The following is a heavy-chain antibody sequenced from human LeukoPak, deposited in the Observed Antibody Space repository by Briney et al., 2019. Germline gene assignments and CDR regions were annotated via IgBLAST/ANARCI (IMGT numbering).Heavy chain of an antibody. D-gene: IGHD3-9*01. Sequence: PSETLSLTCTVSGGSISSGGYYWSWIRQHPGKGLEWIGYIYYSGSTYYNPSLKSRVTISVDTSKNQFSLKLSSVTAADTAVYYCARADISTGYYDYWGQGTLVTVSS. CDR2: IYYSGST. CDR3: ARADISTGYYDY. CDR1: GGSISSGGYY. J-gene: IGHJ4*02. V-gene: IGHV4-31*03.